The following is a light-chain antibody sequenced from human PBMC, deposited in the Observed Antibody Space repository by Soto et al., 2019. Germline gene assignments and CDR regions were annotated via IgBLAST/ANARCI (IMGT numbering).Light chain of an antibody. Sequence: DIQMTQSPSTLSASVGDRVTITCRASQSISSWLAWYQQKPGKAPKLLIYKASSLESGVPSRFSGSGSGTEFTLTISSLQPYDFATYYCQHYNSYSQTFGQGTKVEIK. V-gene: IGKV1-5*03. CDR1: QSISSW. CDR2: KAS. CDR3: QHYNSYSQT. J-gene: IGKJ1*01.